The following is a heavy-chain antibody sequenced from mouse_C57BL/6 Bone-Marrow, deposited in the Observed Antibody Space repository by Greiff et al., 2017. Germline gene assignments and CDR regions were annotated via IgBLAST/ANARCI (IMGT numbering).Heavy chain of an antibody. CDR3: ASTFYFDY. Sequence: EVHLVESGGGLVKPGGSLKLSCAASGFTFSSYAMSWVRQTPEKRLEWVATISDGGSYTYYPDNVKGRFTISRDNAKNNLYLHMRHLKSEDTALYYCASTFYFDYWGQGTTLTVSS. J-gene: IGHJ2*01. CDR2: ISDGGSYT. CDR1: GFTFSSYA. V-gene: IGHV5-4*01.